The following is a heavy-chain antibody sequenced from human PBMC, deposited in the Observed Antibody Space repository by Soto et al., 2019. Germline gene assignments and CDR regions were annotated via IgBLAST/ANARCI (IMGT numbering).Heavy chain of an antibody. J-gene: IGHJ2*01. CDR3: AKAGDVGTTVLHWYFDL. D-gene: IGHD4-17*01. CDR2: IRGSGGST. Sequence: EVQLLESGGGLVQPGGSLRLSCAASGFTFSSYAMGWVRQAPGKGLEGGSAIRGSGGSTYYADSVKGRFTISRDNSKNTLYLQMNSLRAEDTAVYYCAKAGDVGTTVLHWYFDLWGRGTLVTVSS. CDR1: GFTFSSYA. V-gene: IGHV3-23*01.